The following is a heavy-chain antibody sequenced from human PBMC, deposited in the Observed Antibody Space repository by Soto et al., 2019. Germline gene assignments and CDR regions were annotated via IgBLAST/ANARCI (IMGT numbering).Heavy chain of an antibody. D-gene: IGHD4-4*01. CDR1: GYRFTSHG. J-gene: IGHJ4*02. V-gene: IGHV1-18*01. Sequence: QVQLVQSGAEVKKPGASVKVSRKASGYRFTSHGISWVRQAPGQGLEWLGWISPYNGNTNYAQKLQGRVTMTTDTSTSTAYMELRSLRSDDSAVYYCARDVTRSYFDFWGQGTLVTVSS. CDR3: ARDVTRSYFDF. CDR2: ISPYNGNT.